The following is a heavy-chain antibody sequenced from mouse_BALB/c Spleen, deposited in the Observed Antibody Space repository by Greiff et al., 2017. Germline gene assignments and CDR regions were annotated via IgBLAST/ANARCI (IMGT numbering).Heavy chain of an antibody. Sequence: EVKLMESGGDLVKPGGSLKLSCAASGFTFSSYGMSWVRQTPDKRLEWVATISSGGSYTYYPDSVKGRFTISRDNAKNTLYLQMSSLKSEDTAMYYCARQEYGNYPYYAMDYWGQGTSVTVSS. CDR1: GFTFSSYG. V-gene: IGHV5-6*01. D-gene: IGHD2-1*01. CDR2: ISSGGSYT. CDR3: ARQEYGNYPYYAMDY. J-gene: IGHJ4*01.